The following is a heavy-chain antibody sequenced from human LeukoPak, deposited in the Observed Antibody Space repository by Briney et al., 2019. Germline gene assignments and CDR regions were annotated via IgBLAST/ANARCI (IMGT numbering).Heavy chain of an antibody. CDR2: LWYYGSKA. CDR3: ARENWDHCSGHTCYGVFDC. V-gene: IGHV3-33*07. D-gene: IGHD2-15*01. Sequence: GGSLRLSCAASGFTFSQYGMGWVSLAAGKGREWVGALWYYGSKAYSADSVKGRFTISRDNSKNTLNLQMNSLTGEDTAVYYCARENWDHCSGHTCYGVFDCGGQGTMVTVSA. CDR1: GFTFSQYG. J-gene: IGHJ3*01.